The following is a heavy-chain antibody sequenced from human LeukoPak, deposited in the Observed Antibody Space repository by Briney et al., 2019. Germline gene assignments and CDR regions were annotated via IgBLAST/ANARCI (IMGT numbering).Heavy chain of an antibody. CDR2: IYYSGST. V-gene: IGHV4-59*01. D-gene: IGHD3-10*01. J-gene: IGHJ6*03. Sequence: PSESLSLTCTVSGGSISSYYWSWIRQRPGKGLEWIGYIYYSGSTNYNPSLKSRVTISVDTSKNQFSLKLSSVTAADTAVYYCARRTITMVRGNYYYYMDVWGKGTTVTVSS. CDR1: GGSISSYY. CDR3: ARRTITMVRGNYYYYMDV.